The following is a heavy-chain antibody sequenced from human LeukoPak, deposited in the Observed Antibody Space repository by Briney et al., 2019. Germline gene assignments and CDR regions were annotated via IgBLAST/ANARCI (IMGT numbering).Heavy chain of an antibody. D-gene: IGHD2-8*02. CDR1: GFTFSNHA. J-gene: IGHJ5*02. CDR2: ISADAVDT. CDR3: AKDVWWSVS. V-gene: IGHV3-23*01. Sequence: GGSPRLSCVASGFTFSNHAMTWVRKAPGKGLEWVSAISADAVDTFYAPSVKGRFTISRINSKNTMYLQINSLRAEDTAIYYCAKDVWWSVSWGQGTLVTVSS.